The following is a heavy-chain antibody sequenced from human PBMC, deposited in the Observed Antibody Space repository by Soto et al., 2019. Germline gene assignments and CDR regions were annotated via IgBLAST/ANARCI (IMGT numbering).Heavy chain of an antibody. J-gene: IGHJ3*02. CDR2: LYSGGST. CDR3: ARDKRTDCSGGTCYGDAFDI. Sequence: EVQLVESGGGLVQPGGSLRLSCEASGFTVSSNYMNWVRQAPGKGLEWVSVLYSGGSTHYADSVKGRFTISRDNSKNTLSLQMNSLRAEDTAVYYCARDKRTDCSGGTCYGDAFDIWGQGTMVTVSS. D-gene: IGHD2-15*01. CDR1: GFTVSSNY. V-gene: IGHV3-66*01.